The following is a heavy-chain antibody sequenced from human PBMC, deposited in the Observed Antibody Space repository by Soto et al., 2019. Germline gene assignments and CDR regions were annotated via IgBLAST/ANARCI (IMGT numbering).Heavy chain of an antibody. D-gene: IGHD4-17*01. J-gene: IGHJ4*02. CDR1: GYTFTXYX. V-gene: IGHV1-8*01. CDR2: MNPNSGNT. CDR3: ARTLYGDNVDY. Sequence: ASVKVSCKASGYTFTXYXXXXXXQATGQGLEWMGWMNPNSGNTGYAQKFQGRVTMTRNTSISTAYMELSSLRSEDTAVYYCARTLYGDNVDYWGQGTLVTVSS.